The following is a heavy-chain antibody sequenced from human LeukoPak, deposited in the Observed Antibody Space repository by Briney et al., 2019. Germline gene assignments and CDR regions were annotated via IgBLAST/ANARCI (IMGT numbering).Heavy chain of an antibody. CDR3: ARSGYYDILTGYHY. J-gene: IGHJ4*02. CDR1: GGSISSYY. D-gene: IGHD3-9*01. Sequence: SETLSLTCTVSGGSISSYYWSWIRQPPGKGLEWIGYIYYSGSTNYNPSLKSRVTISVDTSKNQFSLKLSSVTAADTAVYYCARSGYYDILTGYHYWGQGTLVTVSS. V-gene: IGHV4-59*01. CDR2: IYYSGST.